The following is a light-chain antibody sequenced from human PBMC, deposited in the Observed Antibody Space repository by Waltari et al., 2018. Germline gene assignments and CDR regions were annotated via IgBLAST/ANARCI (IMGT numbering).Light chain of an antibody. V-gene: IGLV2-14*03. CDR2: DVS. CDR1: SIDIGHYAY. Sequence: QSALTQPASVSGSPGQSISISCTGTSIDIGHYAYVSWYQQQPGKAPKMMIYDVSHRPSGVSNRFSGSKSGNAASLIISGLQSEDEGDYYCSSYSGTNTRVIFGGGTKLTVL. CDR3: SSYSGTNTRVI. J-gene: IGLJ2*01.